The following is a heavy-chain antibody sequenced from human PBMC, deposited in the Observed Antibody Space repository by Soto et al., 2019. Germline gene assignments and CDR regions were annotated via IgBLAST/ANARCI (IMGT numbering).Heavy chain of an antibody. CDR1: GFTFSTYA. Sequence: SLSLPWAASGFTFSTYALQCVRQAPGKGLEWVAVISYDGSNEYYTDSVKGRFTISRDSSKNTLDLQMNSLRPEDTAVYYCARQRTNYDILTGPIYYYYYGMDVWGQGTTVTVSS. J-gene: IGHJ6*02. D-gene: IGHD3-9*01. CDR2: ISYDGSNE. CDR3: ARQRTNYDILTGPIYYYYYGMDV. V-gene: IGHV3-30-3*01.